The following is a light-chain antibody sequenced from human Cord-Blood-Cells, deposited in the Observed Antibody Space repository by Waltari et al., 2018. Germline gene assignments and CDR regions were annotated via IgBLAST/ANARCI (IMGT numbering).Light chain of an antibody. CDR2: WAS. J-gene: IGKJ1*01. CDR1: PSVLYSSNNKNY. Sequence: IVMTQAPDSLAVSLGERGPINCKSSPSVLYSSNNKNYLAWYQQKPGQPPKLLIYWASTRESGVPDRFSGSGSGTDFTLTISSLQAEDVAVYYCQQYYSTPPTFGQGTKVEIK. CDR3: QQYYSTPPT. V-gene: IGKV4-1*01.